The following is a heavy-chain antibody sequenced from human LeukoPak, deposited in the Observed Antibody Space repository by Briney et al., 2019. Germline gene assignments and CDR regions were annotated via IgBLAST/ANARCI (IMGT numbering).Heavy chain of an antibody. J-gene: IGHJ4*02. Sequence: ASVKVSCKASGYTFTSYGISWVRQAPGQGLEWMGWISAYNGNTNYAQKLQGRVTMTTDTSTSTAYMELRSLRSDDTAVYYCARDIHLLAAAATYYFDYWGQGTLVTVSS. CDR3: ARDIHLLAAAATYYFDY. D-gene: IGHD6-13*01. V-gene: IGHV1-18*01. CDR1: GYTFTSYG. CDR2: ISAYNGNT.